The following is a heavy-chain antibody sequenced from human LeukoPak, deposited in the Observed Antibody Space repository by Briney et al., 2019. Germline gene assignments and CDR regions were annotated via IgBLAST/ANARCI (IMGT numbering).Heavy chain of an antibody. J-gene: IGHJ4*02. V-gene: IGHV4-61*01. CDR1: GGSFSSGSYY. CDR2: IYYSGST. CDR3: ARDGGHVVTGEYYFDY. D-gene: IGHD3-22*01. Sequence: PSETLSLTCTVSGGSFSSGSYYWSWIRQPPGKGLEWIGYIYYSGSTNYNPSLKSRVTISVDTSKNQFSLKLSSVTAADTAVYYCARDGGHVVTGEYYFDYWDQGTLVTVSS.